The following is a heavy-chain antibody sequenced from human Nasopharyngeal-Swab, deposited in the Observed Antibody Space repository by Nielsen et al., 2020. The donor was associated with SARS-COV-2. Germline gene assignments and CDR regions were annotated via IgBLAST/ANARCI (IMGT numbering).Heavy chain of an antibody. J-gene: IGHJ4*02. Sequence: WIRQPPGKGLEWIGYIYYSGSTNYNPSLRSRVTISVDTSKNQFSLKLSSATAADTAVYYCARDMGESSGWPDPFDYWGQGTLVTVSS. CDR3: ARDMGESSGWPDPFDY. D-gene: IGHD6-19*01. V-gene: IGHV4-59*01. CDR2: IYYSGST.